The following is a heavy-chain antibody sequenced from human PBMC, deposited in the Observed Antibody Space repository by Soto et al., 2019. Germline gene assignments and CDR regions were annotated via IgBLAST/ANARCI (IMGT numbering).Heavy chain of an antibody. D-gene: IGHD3-10*01. V-gene: IGHV3-23*01. CDR2: ISASGGST. CDR3: AKWVVRGIYYYYGMDV. J-gene: IGHJ6*02. CDR1: GFTFSSYA. Sequence: GGSLRLSCAASGFTFSSYAMSWVRQAPGKGLEWVSAISASGGSTYYADSVKGRFTISRDNSKNTLYLQMNRLRAEDTAVYYCAKWVVRGIYYYYGMDVWGQGTTVTVSS.